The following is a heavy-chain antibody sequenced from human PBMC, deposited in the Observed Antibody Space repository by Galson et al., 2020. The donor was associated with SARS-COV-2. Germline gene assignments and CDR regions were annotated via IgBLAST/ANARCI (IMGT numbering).Heavy chain of an antibody. Sequence: ASVKVSCKASGYILSSSIIAWMRQAPGQGLEWMGWISVNNGKTNYAQKFQDRVTMTTDTSSSTVYMELRSLRSDDTAVYYCAGDVDRQWLEADDALDIWGQGTLVTVSS. CDR2: ISVNNGKT. CDR1: GYILSSSI. V-gene: IGHV1-18*01. CDR3: AGDVDRQWLEADDALDI. D-gene: IGHD6-19*01. J-gene: IGHJ3*02.